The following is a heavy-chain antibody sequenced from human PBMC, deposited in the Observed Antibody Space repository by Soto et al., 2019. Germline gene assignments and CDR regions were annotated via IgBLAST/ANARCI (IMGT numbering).Heavy chain of an antibody. Sequence: HPGGSLRLSCAASGFTFSSYTMSWVRQAPGKGLEWVSAISGSGGSTYYADSVKGRFTISRDNSKNTLYLQMNSLRAEDTAVYYCAKDPTRGTMIVVVTYFPDYWGQGTLVTVSS. CDR3: AKDPTRGTMIVVVTYFPDY. V-gene: IGHV3-23*01. D-gene: IGHD3-22*01. CDR1: GFTFSSYT. CDR2: ISGSGGST. J-gene: IGHJ4*02.